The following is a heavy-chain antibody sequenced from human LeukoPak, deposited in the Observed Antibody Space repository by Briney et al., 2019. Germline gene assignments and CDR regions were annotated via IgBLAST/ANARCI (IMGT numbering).Heavy chain of an antibody. Sequence: GASVTVSCKASGYTFTGYYIHWVRQAPGQGLESMGWINSNSGGTNYAQKFQGRVTMTRDTSISTAYMELSRLRSDDTAVYYCARGRYLDYWGQGTLVPVSS. CDR2: INSNSGGT. D-gene: IGHD1-14*01. V-gene: IGHV1-2*02. CDR1: GYTFTGYY. J-gene: IGHJ4*02. CDR3: ARGRYLDY.